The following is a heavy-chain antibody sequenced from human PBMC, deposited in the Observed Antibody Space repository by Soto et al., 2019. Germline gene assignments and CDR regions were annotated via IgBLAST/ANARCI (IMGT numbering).Heavy chain of an antibody. Sequence: EVQLSGSGGGLVQPGGSLRLSCAASGFTFSSYAMSWVRQAPGKGLGWVSAISGSSTSTYYADSVKGRFTSSRDNSKNTLYLQMNTLTAEDTAVYYWTKDPSSGFAMKNYVGYWGQGTLVTVSS. CDR1: GFTFSSYA. CDR2: ISGSSTST. D-gene: IGHD3-10*01. J-gene: IGHJ4*02. CDR3: TKDPSSGFAMKNYVGY. V-gene: IGHV3-23*01.